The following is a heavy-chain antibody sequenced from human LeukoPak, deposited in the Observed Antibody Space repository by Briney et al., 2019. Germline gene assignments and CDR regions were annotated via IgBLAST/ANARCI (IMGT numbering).Heavy chain of an antibody. V-gene: IGHV3-21*05. D-gene: IGHD1-1*01. CDR1: GFTLSRYS. Sequence: GGSLRLSCAASGFTLSRYSINWVRQAPGKGREWVAHLSSGGGDIYYADSVKGRFTIFGDAAKNSVYLQMNSLRDEDTAMYFCARVGNWNANSYWGQGTLVTVSS. J-gene: IGHJ4*02. CDR3: ARVGNWNANSY. CDR2: LSSGGGDI.